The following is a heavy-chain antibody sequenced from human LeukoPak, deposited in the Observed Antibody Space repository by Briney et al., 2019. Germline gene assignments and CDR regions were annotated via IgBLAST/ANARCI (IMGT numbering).Heavy chain of an antibody. CDR2: INPGNGYT. J-gene: IGHJ3*02. CDR1: GYTLSSYA. Sequence: ASVKVSCKASGYTLSSYALHWVRQAPGQRLECMGWINPGNGYTEYSQKFQGRVTMTRDTSANTAYMELSSLRSEDTAVYYCTRDQVVRGVISAFDIWGQGTMVTISS. V-gene: IGHV1-3*01. CDR3: TRDQVVRGVISAFDI. D-gene: IGHD3-10*01.